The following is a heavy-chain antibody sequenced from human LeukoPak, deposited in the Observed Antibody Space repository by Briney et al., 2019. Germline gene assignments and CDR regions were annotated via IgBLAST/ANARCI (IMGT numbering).Heavy chain of an antibody. Sequence: GESLKISCKGSGYSFTSYWIGWVRQMPGKGLEWMGIIYPGDSDTRYSPSFQGQDTISTDKSISTAYLQWSSLKASDTAMYYCARPPGRYYYDSSGYYSPYYFDYWGQGTLVTVSS. D-gene: IGHD3-22*01. J-gene: IGHJ4*02. CDR2: IYPGDSDT. CDR3: ARPPGRYYYDSSGYYSPYYFDY. V-gene: IGHV5-51*01. CDR1: GYSFTSYW.